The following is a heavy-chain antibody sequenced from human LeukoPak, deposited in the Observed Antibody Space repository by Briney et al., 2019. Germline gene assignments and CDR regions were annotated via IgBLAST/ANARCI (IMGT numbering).Heavy chain of an antibody. Sequence: ASVKVSCKASGYTFTRFYVHWVRQAPGQGLEWMVIINPSGGTTRYAQKLQGRVTMSRDTSTSTVYMELSSLRSEDTAVYYCARDARPSYDTSGYYFPGDYWGQGTPVTVSS. J-gene: IGHJ4*02. CDR1: GYTFTRFY. CDR2: INPSGGTT. D-gene: IGHD3-22*01. CDR3: ARDARPSYDTSGYYFPGDY. V-gene: IGHV1-46*04.